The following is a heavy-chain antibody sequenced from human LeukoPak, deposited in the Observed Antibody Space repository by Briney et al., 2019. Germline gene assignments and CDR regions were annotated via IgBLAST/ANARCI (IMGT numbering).Heavy chain of an antibody. CDR1: GYTFASYY. J-gene: IGHJ4*02. V-gene: IGHV1-46*01. D-gene: IGHD3-3*01. CDR2: INPSGGST. Sequence: ASVKVSCKASGYTFASYYMHWVRQAPGQGLEWMGIINPSGGSTSYAQKFQGRVTMTRDTSTSTVYMELSSLRSEDTAVYYCARDFWLEVGGGGGLGYWGQGTLVTVSS. CDR3: ARDFWLEVGGGGGLGY.